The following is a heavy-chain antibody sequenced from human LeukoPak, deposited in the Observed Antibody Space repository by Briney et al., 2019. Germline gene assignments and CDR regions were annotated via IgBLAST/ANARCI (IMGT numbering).Heavy chain of an antibody. J-gene: IGHJ4*02. Sequence: GGSLRLSCAASGFTFSNTWMTWVRQASGKGLEWVGRIRSKANSYATAYAASVKGRFTISRDDSKNTAYLQMNSLKTEDTAVYYCTRLAYHSGSYPSIDYWGQGTLVTVSS. D-gene: IGHD1-26*01. CDR1: GFTFSNTW. V-gene: IGHV3-73*01. CDR2: IRSKANSYAT. CDR3: TRLAYHSGSYPSIDY.